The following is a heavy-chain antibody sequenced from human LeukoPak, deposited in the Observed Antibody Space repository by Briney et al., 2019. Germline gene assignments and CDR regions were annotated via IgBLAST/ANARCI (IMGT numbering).Heavy chain of an antibody. J-gene: IGHJ3*01. Sequence: PSETPSLTCSVSSVSIRSNYWSWVRQPPGKGLEWIGYIYYTGSSKYNPSLKSRVTILVDTSRNQFSLKLSSVTAADTAIYYCARGTYNTSPPDLWGQGTIVTVSS. D-gene: IGHD1-14*01. V-gene: IGHV4-59*01. CDR1: SVSIRSNY. CDR3: ARGTYNTSPPDL. CDR2: IYYTGSS.